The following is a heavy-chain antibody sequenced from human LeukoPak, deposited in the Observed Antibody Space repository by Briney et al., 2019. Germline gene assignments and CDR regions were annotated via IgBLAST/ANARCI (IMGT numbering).Heavy chain of an antibody. Sequence: ASVKVTCKASGYTFTSYHINWVRQATGQGLEWVGWMNPNNSDIGYAQKFQGRVTMTRNTSIGTAYMELSSLRSEDTAIYYCVRVPPGTTIYAYWGQGTLVTVSS. CDR1: GYTFTSYH. D-gene: IGHD1-14*01. CDR2: MNPNNSDI. J-gene: IGHJ4*02. CDR3: VRVPPGTTIYAY. V-gene: IGHV1-8*01.